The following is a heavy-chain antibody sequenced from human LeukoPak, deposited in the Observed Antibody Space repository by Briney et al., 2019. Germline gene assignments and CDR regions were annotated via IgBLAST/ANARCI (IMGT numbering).Heavy chain of an antibody. Sequence: GGSLKLSCTASGFTFSSYAMSWVRQAPGQGLEWVSAISGSGGSTYYADSVKGRFTISRDNSKNTLYLQMNSLRAEDTAVYYCAKDVYRSGWYGCNWFDPWGEGTLVTVSS. J-gene: IGHJ5*02. CDR2: ISGSGGST. V-gene: IGHV3-23*01. CDR1: GFTFSSYA. CDR3: AKDVYRSGWYGCNWFDP. D-gene: IGHD6-19*01.